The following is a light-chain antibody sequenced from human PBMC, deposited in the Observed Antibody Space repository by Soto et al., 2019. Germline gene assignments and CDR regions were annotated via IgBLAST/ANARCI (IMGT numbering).Light chain of an antibody. CDR2: GAS. V-gene: IGKV3-15*01. Sequence: EIVMTQSPATLYVSPGEGATLSCRASQSVGINLAWYQQQRGQAPRVVVYGASTRATGSPARFSGSGSGTEVTLTISGLQSEDFAVYYCQTYDSGPLFGQGTRLEIK. CDR3: QTYDSGPL. J-gene: IGKJ5*01. CDR1: QSVGIN.